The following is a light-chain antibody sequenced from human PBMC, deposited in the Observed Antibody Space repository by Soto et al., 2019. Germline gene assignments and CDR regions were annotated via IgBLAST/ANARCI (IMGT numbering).Light chain of an antibody. Sequence: DIQMTQSPSSLSASVGDRVTITCRASQSISSYLNWYQQKPGKAPKLLIYAASSLQSGVPSRFSGSGSGTDFTLTISSLQPADFATHYCQQSYSTPWTFGQGTKVEIK. J-gene: IGKJ1*01. CDR1: QSISSY. CDR2: AAS. V-gene: IGKV1-39*01. CDR3: QQSYSTPWT.